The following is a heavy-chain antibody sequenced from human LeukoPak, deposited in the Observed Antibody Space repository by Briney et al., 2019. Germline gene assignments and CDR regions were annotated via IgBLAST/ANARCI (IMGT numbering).Heavy chain of an antibody. CDR1: GGSISLSYYY. D-gene: IGHD3-10*01. Sequence: SETLSLTCSVSGGSISLSYYYWGWIRQPPGKALEWIGSVYYSGTTSYNPSLKSRVTISVDMSKNHFSLRLSSVTAADTAVYYCARDGLNTMVRGKIHYYYMDVWGKGTTVTISS. CDR2: VYYSGTT. J-gene: IGHJ6*03. V-gene: IGHV4-39*07. CDR3: ARDGLNTMVRGKIHYYYMDV.